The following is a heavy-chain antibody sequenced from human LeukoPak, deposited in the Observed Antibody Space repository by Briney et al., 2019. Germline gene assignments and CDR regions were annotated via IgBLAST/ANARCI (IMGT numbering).Heavy chain of an antibody. CDR3: ARDRDKAFDI. CDR1: GGSFSGYY. J-gene: IGHJ3*02. V-gene: IGHV4-30-4*01. CDR2: IYYSGST. Sequence: SETLSLTCAVYGGSFSGYYWSWIRQPPGKGLEWIGYIYYSGSTYYNPSLKSRVTISVDTSKNQFSLKLSSVTAADTAVYYCARDRDKAFDIWGQGTMVTVSS. D-gene: IGHD2-21*01.